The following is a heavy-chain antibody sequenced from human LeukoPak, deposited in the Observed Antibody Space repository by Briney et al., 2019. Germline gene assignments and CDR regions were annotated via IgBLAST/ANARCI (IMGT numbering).Heavy chain of an antibody. CDR1: GASIISDTYY. V-gene: IGHV4-39*07. CDR3: ARNFYASSGYYLDDFYFDF. CDR2: IYYSGST. D-gene: IGHD3-22*01. J-gene: IGHJ4*02. Sequence: SETLSLTCTVSGASIISDTYYWGWVRQPPGKGLEWIGSIYYSGSTYYSPSLKSRVTMSVDTSTNQFSLKLISVTAADTALYYCARNFYASSGYYLDDFYFDFWGQGTLVTVSS.